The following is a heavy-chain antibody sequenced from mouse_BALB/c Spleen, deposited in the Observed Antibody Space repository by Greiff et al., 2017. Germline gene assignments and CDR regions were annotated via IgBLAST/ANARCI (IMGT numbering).Heavy chain of an antibody. J-gene: IGHJ4*01. Sequence: QVQLQQSGAELAKPGASVKMSCKASGYTFTSYWMHWVKQRPGQGLEWIGYINPSTGYTEYNQKFKDKATLTADKSSSTAYMQLSSLTSEDSAVYYCARRDDYGRYYYAMDYWGQGTSVTVSS. V-gene: IGHV1-7*01. CDR2: INPSTGYT. CDR1: GYTFTSYW. CDR3: ARRDDYGRYYYAMDY. D-gene: IGHD2-4*01.